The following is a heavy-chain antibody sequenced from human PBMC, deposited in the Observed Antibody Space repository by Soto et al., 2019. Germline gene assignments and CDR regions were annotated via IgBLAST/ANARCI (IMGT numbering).Heavy chain of an antibody. CDR3: ARRSYDNGVYYYVDY. CDR1: GDSITSSGKY. D-gene: IGHD3-22*01. CDR2: MYYRGSA. Sequence: QLHLQESGPGLVKPSETLSLTCTVSGDSITSSGKYWGWARQPPGKGLEWIGSMYYRGSAYYSPPPKSRGTISMDTSKKQVSLKLSSVTVADTAVYYCARRSYDNGVYYYVDYWGQGTLVTVSS. J-gene: IGHJ4*02. V-gene: IGHV4-39*01.